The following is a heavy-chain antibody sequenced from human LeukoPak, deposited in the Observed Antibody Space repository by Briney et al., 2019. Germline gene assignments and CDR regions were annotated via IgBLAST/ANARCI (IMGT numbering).Heavy chain of an antibody. CDR2: INPSGGST. D-gene: IGHD2-8*01. CDR1: GYTFTGYY. Sequence: ASVKVSCKASGYTFTGYYMHWVRQAPGQGLEWMGIINPSGGSTSYAQKFQGRVTMTRDMSTSTVYMELSSLRSEDTAVYYCARSASDCTNGVCSDYYYYYMDVWGKGTTVTVSS. V-gene: IGHV1-46*01. J-gene: IGHJ6*03. CDR3: ARSASDCTNGVCSDYYYYYMDV.